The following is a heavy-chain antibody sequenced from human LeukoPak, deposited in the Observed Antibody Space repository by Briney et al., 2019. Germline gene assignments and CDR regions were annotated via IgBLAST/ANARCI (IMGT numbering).Heavy chain of an antibody. D-gene: IGHD3-22*01. CDR2: IWYDGSNK. CDR1: GFTFSSYG. CDR3: ARDTPTYYYDSSGYTSFDY. V-gene: IGHV3-33*01. Sequence: GGSLRLSCAASGFTFSSYGMHWVRQAPGKGLEWVAVIWYDGSNKYYADSVKGRFTISRDNSKNTLYLQMNSLSAEDTAVYYCARDTPTYYYDSSGYTSFDYWGQGTLVTVSS. J-gene: IGHJ4*02.